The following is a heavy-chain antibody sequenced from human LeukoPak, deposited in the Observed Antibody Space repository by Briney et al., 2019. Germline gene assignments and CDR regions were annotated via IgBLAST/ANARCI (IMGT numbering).Heavy chain of an antibody. CDR3: AAKSGDY. V-gene: IGHV3-7*01. Sequence: PGGSLRLSCAASGFTFSNYWMSWVRQAPGKGLEWVANMNLDGSEKYYVDSVKGRFTISRDNAQNSLFLQMNSLRAEATAVYYCAAKSGDYWGQGTLVTVSS. CDR2: MNLDGSEK. J-gene: IGHJ4*02. CDR1: GFTFSNYW. D-gene: IGHD4/OR15-4a*01.